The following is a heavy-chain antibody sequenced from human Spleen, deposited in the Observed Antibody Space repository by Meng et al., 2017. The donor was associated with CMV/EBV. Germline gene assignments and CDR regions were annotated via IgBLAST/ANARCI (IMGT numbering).Heavy chain of an antibody. D-gene: IGHD6-19*01. CDR1: GDSISHPGYY. CDR3: ARAWSSGWYNWVDP. CDR2: IYYSGST. J-gene: IGHJ5*02. V-gene: IGHV4-39*07. Sequence: SETLSLTCTVSGDSISHPGYYWGWIRQPPGKGLEYIASIYYSGSTYYVQGLQGRVTASIDTSKNQFYLTMRSVTAADTAVYYCARAWSSGWYNWVDPWGQGTLVTVS.